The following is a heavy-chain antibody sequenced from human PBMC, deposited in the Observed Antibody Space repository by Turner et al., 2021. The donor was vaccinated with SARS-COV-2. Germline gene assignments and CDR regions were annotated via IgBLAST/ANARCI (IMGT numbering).Heavy chain of an antibody. J-gene: IGHJ4*02. D-gene: IGHD3-22*01. V-gene: IGHV4-34*01. CDR2: IHYSGST. CDR1: GESLSDYS. Sequence: VQLQQWGPGQLKPSETLSLSCGVYGESLSDYSWTWIRQPPGKGLEWIGEIHYSGSTNYNPSLKSRVTMSVDTSKNQFSLKLTSVTAADTAVYYCARGRGGFCDNSGYYYVYWGQGTLVTVSS. CDR3: ARGRGGFCDNSGYYYVY.